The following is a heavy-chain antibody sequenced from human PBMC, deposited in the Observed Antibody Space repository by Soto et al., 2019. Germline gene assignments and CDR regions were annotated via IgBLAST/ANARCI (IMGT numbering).Heavy chain of an antibody. D-gene: IGHD4-17*01. V-gene: IGHV4-28*01. J-gene: IGHJ3*02. CDR1: GYSISSSNW. CDR3: ARKNGVLDAFDI. Sequence: QVQLQESGPGLVKPSDTLSHTCAVSGYSISSSNWWGWIRQPPGKGLEWIGYIYYSGSTYYNPSLKGRVTISVHXSKNQFSLKLSSVTAVDTAVYYCARKNGVLDAFDIWGQGTMVTVSS. CDR2: IYYSGST.